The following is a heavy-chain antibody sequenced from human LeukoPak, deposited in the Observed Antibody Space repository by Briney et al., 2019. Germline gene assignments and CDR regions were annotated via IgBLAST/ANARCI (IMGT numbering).Heavy chain of an antibody. CDR1: GFTFSSYW. Sequence: GGSLRLSCAASGFTFSSYWMSWVRQAPGKGLEWVANIKQDGSEKYYVDSVKGRFTISRDNAKNSLYLQMNSLRAEDTAVYYCARALWSGPVYYGMDVWGQGTTVTLSS. D-gene: IGHD3-10*01. V-gene: IGHV3-7*01. CDR3: ARALWSGPVYYGMDV. J-gene: IGHJ6*02. CDR2: IKQDGSEK.